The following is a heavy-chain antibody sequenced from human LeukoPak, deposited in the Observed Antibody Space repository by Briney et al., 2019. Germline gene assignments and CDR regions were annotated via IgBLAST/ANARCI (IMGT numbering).Heavy chain of an antibody. CDR1: GYSFSVYE. CDR3: ATERSFCEGDCSDY. Sequence: PGGSLRLSCAGSGYSFSVYEMNWVRKTPGRGLEWVAYICSSGTVTHYADSVKDRFTISRDNGKNSLYLQMNSLRAEDTAVYYCATERSFCEGDCSDYWGQGTLVTVSS. V-gene: IGHV3-48*03. J-gene: IGHJ4*02. CDR2: ICSSGTVT. D-gene: IGHD2-21*01.